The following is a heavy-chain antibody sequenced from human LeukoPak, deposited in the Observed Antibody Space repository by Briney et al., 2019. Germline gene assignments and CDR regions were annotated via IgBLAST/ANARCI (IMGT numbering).Heavy chain of an antibody. CDR3: ARGLAAAYDYNWLDP. J-gene: IGHJ5*02. D-gene: IGHD5-12*01. V-gene: IGHV4-59*12. CDR2: IYYRVTS. CDR1: GDSISTYY. Sequence: SETLSLTCTVSGDSISTYYWSWIRQPPGKGLEWIGYIYYRVTSDYNPSLQSRVTMSVDMSKNQFSLKLTSVTAADTAVYFCARGLAAAYDYNWLDPWGQGILVTVSS.